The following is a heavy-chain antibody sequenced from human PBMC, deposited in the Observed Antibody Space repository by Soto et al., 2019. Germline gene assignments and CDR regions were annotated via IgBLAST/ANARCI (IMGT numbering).Heavy chain of an antibody. CDR1: GFIFSNTW. CDR3: TTEFGAVACKETGGFDY. J-gene: IGHJ4*02. D-gene: IGHD3-16*01. Sequence: EVQLVESGGGLVKPGGSLRLSCAASGFIFSNTWMSWVRQAPGMGLEWVGRIKSRGDGGTTDYAAPVKGRFVISRDDSENPLDLQMTSLKTEDTAVYYCTTEFGAVACKETGGFDYWGQGTLVTVSS. V-gene: IGHV3-15*01. CDR2: IKSRGDGGTT.